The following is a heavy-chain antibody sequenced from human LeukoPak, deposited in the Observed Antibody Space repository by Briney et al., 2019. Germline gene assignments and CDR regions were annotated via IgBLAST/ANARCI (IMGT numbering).Heavy chain of an antibody. J-gene: IGHJ4*02. CDR1: GFTFSSYA. V-gene: IGHV3-23*01. D-gene: IGHD1-26*01. CDR2: ISSSGGST. CDR3: ANGGSYWGWPFDY. Sequence: GGSLRLSCVASGFTFSSYAMSWVRQAPGKGLEWVSAISSSGGSTYYADSVKGRFTISRDNSENTLFLQMNSLRAEDTAVYYCANGGSYWGWPFDYWGQGTLVTVSS.